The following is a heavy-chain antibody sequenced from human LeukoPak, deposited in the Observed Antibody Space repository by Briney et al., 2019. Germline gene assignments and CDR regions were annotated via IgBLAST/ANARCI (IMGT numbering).Heavy chain of an antibody. D-gene: IGHD3-16*02. CDR3: AREGVWGSYRHYYFDY. CDR1: GYSISSGYY. Sequence: SETLSLTCTVSGYSISSGYYWSWIRPPAGKGLEWIGRIYTSGSTNYNPSLKSRVTISVDTSKNQFSLKLSSVTAADTAVYYCAREGVWGSYRHYYFDYWGQGTLVTVSS. J-gene: IGHJ4*02. CDR2: IYTSGST. V-gene: IGHV4-61*02.